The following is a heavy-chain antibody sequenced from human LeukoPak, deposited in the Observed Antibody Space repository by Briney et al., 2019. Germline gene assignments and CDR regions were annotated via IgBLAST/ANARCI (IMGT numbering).Heavy chain of an antibody. CDR1: GYTFTGYY. V-gene: IGHV1-2*02. CDR3: ARGSKIMITFGGVIVH. Sequence: GASVKVSCKASGYTFTGYYMHWARQAPGQGLEWMGWINPNSGGTNYAQKFQGRVTMTRDTSISTAYMELSRLRSDDTAVYYCARGSKIMITFGGVIVHWGQGTLVTVSS. CDR2: INPNSGGT. J-gene: IGHJ5*02. D-gene: IGHD3-16*01.